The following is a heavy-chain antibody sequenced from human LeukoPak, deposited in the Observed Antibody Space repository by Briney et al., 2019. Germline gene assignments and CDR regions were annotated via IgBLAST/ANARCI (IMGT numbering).Heavy chain of an antibody. CDR3: ARILYDFWSGYPLYYFDY. CDR2: INHSGST. CDR1: GGSFSGYY. D-gene: IGHD3-3*01. Sequence: SETLSLTCAVYGGSFSGYYLSWLRHPPGKGLEWIGEINHSGSTNYNPSLKSRVTISVDTSKNQFSLKLSSVTAADTAVYYCARILYDFWSGYPLYYFDYWGQGTLFTVSS. J-gene: IGHJ4*02. V-gene: IGHV4-34*01.